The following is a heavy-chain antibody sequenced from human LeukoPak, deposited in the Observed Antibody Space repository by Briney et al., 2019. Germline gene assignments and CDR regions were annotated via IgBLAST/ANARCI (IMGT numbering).Heavy chain of an antibody. D-gene: IGHD5-18*01. CDR2: ISGSGGST. J-gene: IGHJ4*02. CDR1: GVTFSSYA. V-gene: IGHV3-23*01. CDR3: AKGGYRYEGNLDY. Sequence: GGSLRLSCAASGVTFSSYAMSWVRQAPGKGLEWVSAISGSGGSTYYADSVKGRFTISRDNSKNTLYLQMSSLRAADTAVYYCAKGGYRYEGNLDYWGQGTLVTVSS.